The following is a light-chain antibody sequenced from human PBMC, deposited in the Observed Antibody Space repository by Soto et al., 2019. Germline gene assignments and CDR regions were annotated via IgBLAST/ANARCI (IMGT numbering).Light chain of an antibody. CDR1: QYISTW. Sequence: DIQMTQSPSTLSASVGDRVTITCRASQYISTWLAWYQQKPGKAPKILIHKASTLESGVPSRFSGSGSGKEFTLTISSLQPDDFATYYRQQYNGYSWEFGQGSKVDIX. CDR2: KAS. CDR3: QQYNGYSWE. J-gene: IGKJ1*01. V-gene: IGKV1-5*03.